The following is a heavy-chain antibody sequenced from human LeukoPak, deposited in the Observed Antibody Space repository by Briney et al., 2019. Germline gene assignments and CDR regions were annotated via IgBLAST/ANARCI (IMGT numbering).Heavy chain of an antibody. Sequence: PSETLSLTCAVPVGSISNSRYYWGWIRQTPGKGLEWIGTMHYSGSTYYNPYLKSRVTISVDTSKNQFSLKLSSVTAADTAVFYCARRASDWSFDYWGQGTLVTVSS. CDR3: ARRASDWSFDY. V-gene: IGHV4-39*01. CDR1: VGSISNSRYY. CDR2: MHYSGST. J-gene: IGHJ4*02. D-gene: IGHD6-19*01.